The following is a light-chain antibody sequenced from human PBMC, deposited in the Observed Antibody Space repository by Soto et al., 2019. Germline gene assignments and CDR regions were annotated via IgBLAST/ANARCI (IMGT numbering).Light chain of an antibody. V-gene: IGKV3D-20*01. CDR3: QQYGSSPLT. CDR2: DAS. CDR1: QSVSSSY. J-gene: IGKJ4*01. Sequence: EIVFTQSPATLSLSPAERATLSCGASQSVSSSYLAWYQQKPGLAPRLLIYDASSRATGIPDRFSGSGSGTDFTLTISRLEPEDFAVYYCQQYGSSPLTFGGGTKVDFK.